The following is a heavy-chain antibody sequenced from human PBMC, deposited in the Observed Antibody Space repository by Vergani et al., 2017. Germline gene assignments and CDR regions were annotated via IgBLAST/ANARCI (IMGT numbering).Heavy chain of an antibody. CDR3: ARGDYGILTGYRY. Sequence: QVQLVQSGAEVKKPGSSVKVSCKTSGYTFSNYYMHWVRQAPGQGLEWMGIINPSGGHTNYAQKFQGRVTMTRDTSTSTVYMELSSLRSEDTAIYYCARGDYGILTGYRYWGQGTLGTVSA. D-gene: IGHD3-9*01. CDR1: GYTFSNYY. CDR2: INPSGGHT. V-gene: IGHV1-46*03. J-gene: IGHJ4*02.